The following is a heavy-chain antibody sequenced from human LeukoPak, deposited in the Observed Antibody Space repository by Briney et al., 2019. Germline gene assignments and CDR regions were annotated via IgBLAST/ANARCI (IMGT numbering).Heavy chain of an antibody. Sequence: GGSLRLSCAASGFTFSSYAMSWVRQAPGKGLEWVSVIYSGGTTHYADSMKGRFTISRDNSKNTVYLQMNSLRAEDTALYYCAKVAPGDYFESWGQGTLVTVSS. CDR2: IYSGGTT. J-gene: IGHJ4*02. CDR3: AKVAPGDYFES. D-gene: IGHD3-10*01. CDR1: GFTFSSYA. V-gene: IGHV3-66*01.